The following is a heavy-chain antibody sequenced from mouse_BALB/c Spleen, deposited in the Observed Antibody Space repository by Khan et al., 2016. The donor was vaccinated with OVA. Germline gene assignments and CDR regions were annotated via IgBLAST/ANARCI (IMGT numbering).Heavy chain of an antibody. CDR3: ARPPSVSYSLAH. J-gene: IGHJ4*01. CDR2: INTYTGEP. CDR1: GYSFRNFG. Sequence: QIQLVQSGPELKKPGETVKISCKASGYSFRNFGMNWVKEAPGKGLEWMGWINTYTGEPTYADDFKGRFAFSLETSASTAYLQISNLTNEATATFFCARPPSVSYSLAHWGQGNTVSVSS. V-gene: IGHV9-3-1*01.